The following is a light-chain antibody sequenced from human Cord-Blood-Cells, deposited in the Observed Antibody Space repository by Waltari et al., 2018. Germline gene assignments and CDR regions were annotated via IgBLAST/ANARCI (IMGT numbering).Light chain of an antibody. Sequence: QSVLTQPPSASGTPGQRVTISCSGSSSNIGSHTVNRYQQLPGTAPKLLIYSNNQRPSGVPDRFSGSKSGTSASLAISGLQSEDEADYYCAAWDDSLNGWVFGGGTKLTVL. V-gene: IGLV1-44*01. CDR2: SNN. CDR3: AAWDDSLNGWV. J-gene: IGLJ3*02. CDR1: SSNIGSHT.